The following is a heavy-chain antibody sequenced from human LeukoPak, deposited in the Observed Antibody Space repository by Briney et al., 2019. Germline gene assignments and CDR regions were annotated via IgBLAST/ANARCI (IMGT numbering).Heavy chain of an antibody. Sequence: ASVKVSCKASGYTLTGYYMHWVRQAPGQGLEWMGWINPNSGGTNYAQKFQGRVTMTTNTSTSTAYMELRSLRSDDTAVYYCARREYTSSSPIRYWGQGTLVTVSS. CDR3: ARREYTSSSPIRY. CDR2: INPNSGGT. CDR1: GYTLTGYY. D-gene: IGHD6-6*01. J-gene: IGHJ4*02. V-gene: IGHV1-2*02.